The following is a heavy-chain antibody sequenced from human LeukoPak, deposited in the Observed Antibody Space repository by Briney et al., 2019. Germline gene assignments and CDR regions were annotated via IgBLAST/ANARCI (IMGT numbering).Heavy chain of an antibody. D-gene: IGHD4-23*01. CDR2: ISSDSTTYT. CDR3: ARPSINDYGGNFDY. Sequence: GGSLRICCVASGFTFSGYKMNLVRQAPGKGLEWVSSISSDSTTYTYYAASVKGRFTISRDNAKNSQYLQMNSLRAEDTAVYYCARPSINDYGGNFDYWGQGTLLTVSS. CDR1: GFTFSGYK. J-gene: IGHJ4*02. V-gene: IGHV3-21*01.